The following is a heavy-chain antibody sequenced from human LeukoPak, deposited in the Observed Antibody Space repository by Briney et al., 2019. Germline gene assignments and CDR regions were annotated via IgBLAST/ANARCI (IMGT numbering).Heavy chain of an antibody. D-gene: IGHD4/OR15-4a*01. CDR2: IGGGGDT. J-gene: IGHJ4*02. CDR1: GFTFSNYA. V-gene: IGHV3-23*01. Sequence: GGSLRLSCAASGFTFSNYAMTWVRQAPGKGLEWVSVIGGGGDTKYADSVKGRFTISRNNSKNTLYLQMNSLRVEDTPVYYCAKDFKCELWGQGTLVTVSS. CDR3: AKDFKCEL.